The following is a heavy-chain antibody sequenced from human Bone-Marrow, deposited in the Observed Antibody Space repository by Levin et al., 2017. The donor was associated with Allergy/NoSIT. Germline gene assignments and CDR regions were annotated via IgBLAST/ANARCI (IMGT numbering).Heavy chain of an antibody. J-gene: IGHJ4*02. Sequence: SETLSLTCTVSGGSLSSGDYYWSWIRQPPGKGLEWIGYIYDTGRSYYNPSLKSRVTMSVETSKNQFSLKVTSLTAADTAVYFCARGVYDFWTGYLDYWGRGTLVTVSS. CDR3: ARGVYDFWTGYLDY. V-gene: IGHV4-30-4*01. CDR2: IYDTGRS. D-gene: IGHD3-3*01. CDR1: GGSLSSGDYY.